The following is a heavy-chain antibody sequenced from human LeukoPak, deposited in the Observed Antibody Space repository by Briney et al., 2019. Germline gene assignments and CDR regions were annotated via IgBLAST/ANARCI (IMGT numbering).Heavy chain of an antibody. CDR1: GYIFPTYL. Sequence: GASLKISCQCSGYIFPTYLIAWVRQLPGKGLEWVGSIYPGGSDIRYSPSFEGHVTISADRSINNAFLQWGSLKASDTAIYYCARHFRLMADFDYWGQGTVVTVSS. CDR2: IYPGGSDI. D-gene: IGHD5-24*01. J-gene: IGHJ4*02. CDR3: ARHFRLMADFDY. V-gene: IGHV5-51*01.